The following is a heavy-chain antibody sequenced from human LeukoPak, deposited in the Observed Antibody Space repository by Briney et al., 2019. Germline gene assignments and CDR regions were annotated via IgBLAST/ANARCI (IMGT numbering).Heavy chain of an antibody. J-gene: IGHJ4*02. CDR1: GFTFSSYG. CDR2: IANDGGRK. D-gene: IGHD4-17*01. CDR3: AKSPDYGDPSLFDY. Sequence: GGSLRLSCAASGFTFSSYGMHWVRQAPGKGLEWVAYIANDGGRKEYADSAQGRFTISRDNSKNTLYLQMNSLRAEDTAVYYCAKSPDYGDPSLFDYWGQGTLVTVSS. V-gene: IGHV3-30*02.